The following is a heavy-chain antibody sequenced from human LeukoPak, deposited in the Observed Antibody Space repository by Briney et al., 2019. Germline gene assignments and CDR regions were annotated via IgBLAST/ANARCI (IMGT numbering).Heavy chain of an antibody. CDR1: GGSFSGYY. V-gene: IGHV4-34*01. Sequence: MPSETLSLTCAVYGGSFSGYYWSWIRQPPGKGLEWIGEINHSGSTNYNPSLKSRVTISLDTSKKQFSLKLSSVTAADTAVYYCATTERCSTTWPLDSWGQGTLVTVSS. J-gene: IGHJ4*02. CDR2: INHSGST. D-gene: IGHD2-2*01. CDR3: ATTERCSTTWPLDS.